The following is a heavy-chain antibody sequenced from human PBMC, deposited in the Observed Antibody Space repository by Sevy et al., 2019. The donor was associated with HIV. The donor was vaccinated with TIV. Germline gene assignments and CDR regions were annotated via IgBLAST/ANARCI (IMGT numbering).Heavy chain of an antibody. Sequence: ASVKVSCKASGYTFTGYYMHWVRQAPGQGLEWMGWTNPNSGGTNYAQKFQGWVTMTRDPSISTAYMELSRLGSDDTGVYYCARGPTVVTPEGWYFDLWGRGTLVTVSS. D-gene: IGHD2-21*02. V-gene: IGHV1-2*04. CDR3: ARGPTVVTPEGWYFDL. CDR2: TNPNSGGT. CDR1: GYTFTGYY. J-gene: IGHJ2*01.